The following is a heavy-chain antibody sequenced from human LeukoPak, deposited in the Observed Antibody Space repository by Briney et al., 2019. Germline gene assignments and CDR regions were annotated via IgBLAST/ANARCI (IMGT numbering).Heavy chain of an antibody. CDR2: INSDGSST. Sequence: GGSLRLSCAASGSTFSSYWMHWVRQAPGKGLVWVSRINSDGSSTSYADSVKGRFTISRDNAKNTLYLQMNSLRAEDTAVYYCARDHEWLQFVYYYYYGMDVWGQGTTVTVSS. V-gene: IGHV3-74*01. D-gene: IGHD5-24*01. CDR1: GSTFSSYW. CDR3: ARDHEWLQFVYYYYYGMDV. J-gene: IGHJ6*02.